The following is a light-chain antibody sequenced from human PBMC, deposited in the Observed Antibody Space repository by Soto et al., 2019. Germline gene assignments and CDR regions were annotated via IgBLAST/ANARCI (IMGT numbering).Light chain of an antibody. CDR2: GAS. CDR1: QSISDT. CDR3: QQYNNWPWT. Sequence: EIVMTQSPATLSVSPGGRATLSCRASQSISDTLAWYQQKPGQAPRLLIHGASTRATGFPARFSGSGSGTDFNLTISSLQSEDFAVYYCQQYNNWPWTFGQGTKVDIK. J-gene: IGKJ1*01. V-gene: IGKV3-15*01.